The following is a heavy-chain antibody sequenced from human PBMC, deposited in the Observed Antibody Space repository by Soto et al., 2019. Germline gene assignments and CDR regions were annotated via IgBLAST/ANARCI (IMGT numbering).Heavy chain of an antibody. V-gene: IGHV3-23*01. CDR3: ANTPRGRYYDILTGYYVN. Sequence: GGSLRLSCAASGFTFSSYAMSWVRQAPGKGLEWVSAISGSGGSTYYADSVKGRFTISRDNSKNTLYLQMNSLRAEDTAVYYCANTPRGRYYDILTGYYVNWGQGTLVTVSS. J-gene: IGHJ4*02. CDR2: ISGSGGST. D-gene: IGHD3-9*01. CDR1: GFTFSSYA.